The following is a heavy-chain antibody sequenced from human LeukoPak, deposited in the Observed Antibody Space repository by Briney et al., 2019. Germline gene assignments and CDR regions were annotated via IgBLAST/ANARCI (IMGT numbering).Heavy chain of an antibody. Sequence: PGGSLRLSCAASGFSFSDFYMSWIRQAPGMGLEWISYIGTRSNPIYYADSVKGRFTISRDDAKNSLYLQMNSLRAEDTALYYCAKDIAVAGTYFQHWGQGTLVTVSS. CDR3: AKDIAVAGTYFQH. CDR2: IGTRSNPI. D-gene: IGHD6-19*01. V-gene: IGHV3-11*01. J-gene: IGHJ1*01. CDR1: GFSFSDFY.